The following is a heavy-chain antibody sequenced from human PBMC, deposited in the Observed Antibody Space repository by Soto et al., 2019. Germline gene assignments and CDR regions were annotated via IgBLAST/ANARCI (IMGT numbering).Heavy chain of an antibody. CDR3: ARRHGGYHYFQY. J-gene: IGHJ1*01. CDR1: GYTFTSYD. V-gene: IGHV1-8*01. CDR2: MNPNSGNT. D-gene: IGHD2-15*01. Sequence: ASVKVSCKASGYTFTSYDINWVRQATGQGLEWMGWMNPNSGNTGYAQKFQGRVTMTRNTSISTAYMELSSLRSEDTAVYYCARRHGGYHYFQYWGQGTLVTVSS.